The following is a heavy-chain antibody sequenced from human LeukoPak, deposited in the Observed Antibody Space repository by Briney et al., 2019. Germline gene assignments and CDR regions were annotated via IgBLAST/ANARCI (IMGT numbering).Heavy chain of an antibody. CDR2: MNPNSGNT. CDR3: ARQYSSSWYYMNYYYGMDV. CDR1: GYTFTSYD. J-gene: IGHJ6*02. V-gene: IGHV1-8*01. D-gene: IGHD6-13*01. Sequence: GASVKVSCKASGYTFTSYDINWVRQATGQGLEWMGWMNPNSGNTGYAQKFQGRVTMTRNTSISAAYMELSSLRSEDTAVYYCARQYSSSWYYMNYYYGMDVWGQGTTVTVSS.